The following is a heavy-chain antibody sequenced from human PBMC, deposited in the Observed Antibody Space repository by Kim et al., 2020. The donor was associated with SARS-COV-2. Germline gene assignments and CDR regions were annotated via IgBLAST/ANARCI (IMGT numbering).Heavy chain of an antibody. J-gene: IGHJ4*02. Sequence: GGSLRLSCAASGFTFSSYGMHWVRQAPGKGLEWVAVIWGDGSSKYYADSVKGRFTISRDNSKNTLYLQMNSLRAEDTAVYYCARDGIVGATGIDYWGQGTMVTVSS. CDR1: GFTFSSYG. V-gene: IGHV3-33*01. CDR2: IWGDGSSK. CDR3: ARDGIVGATGIDY. D-gene: IGHD1-26*01.